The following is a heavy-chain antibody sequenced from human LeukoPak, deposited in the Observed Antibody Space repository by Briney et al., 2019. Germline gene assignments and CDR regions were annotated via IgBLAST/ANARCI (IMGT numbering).Heavy chain of an antibody. D-gene: IGHD4-17*01. J-gene: IGHJ4*02. CDR1: GFTFDDYG. V-gene: IGHV3-20*04. CDR3: ARTDYGDYIYYFDY. Sequence: PGGSLRLSCAASGFTFDDYGMSWVRQAPGKGLEWVSGINWNGGSTGYADSVKGRFTISRDNAKNSLYLQMNSLRAEDTALYYCARTDYGDYIYYFDYWGQGTLVTVPS. CDR2: INWNGGST.